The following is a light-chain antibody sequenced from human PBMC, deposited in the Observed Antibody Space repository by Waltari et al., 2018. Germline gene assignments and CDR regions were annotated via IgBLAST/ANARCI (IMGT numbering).Light chain of an antibody. CDR2: GAS. Sequence: EIVMTQSPATLSVSPGESATLSCRASQSVSSNLAWYQQKPGQAPRLLIYGASTRATGIPARFSGSGSGTEFTLTISSMQSEDFAVYYCQQYNNWPFTFGPG. CDR1: QSVSSN. CDR3: QQYNNWPFT. V-gene: IGKV3-15*01. J-gene: IGKJ3*01.